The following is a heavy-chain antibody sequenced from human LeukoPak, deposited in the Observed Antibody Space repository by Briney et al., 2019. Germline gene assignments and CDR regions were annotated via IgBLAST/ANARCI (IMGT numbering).Heavy chain of an antibody. J-gene: IGHJ5*02. D-gene: IGHD4-23*01. V-gene: IGHV3-15*01. CDR1: RPTFSNAW. Sequence: PAGCLRLSCAASRPTFSNAWTSWVRQAAGEVPEWVDRIKSKPDGGTTDYATTVKGRFSISIDASTHTPYLQMSSLKTEDTAVYSCSTAPHYGGNLWFHTWGPGTPVTVSS. CDR3: STAPHYGGNLWFHT. CDR2: IKSKPDGGTT.